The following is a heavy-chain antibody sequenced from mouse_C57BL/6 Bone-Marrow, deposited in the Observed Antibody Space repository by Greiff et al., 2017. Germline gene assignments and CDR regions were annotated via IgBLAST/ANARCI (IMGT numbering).Heavy chain of an antibody. CDR3: TSPNWDNAMDY. V-gene: IGHV1-15*01. CDR1: GYTFTDYE. Sequence: VQLQQSGAELVRPGASVTLSCKASGYTFTDYEMHWVKQTPVHGLEWIGAIDPETGGTAYNQKFKGKAILTADKSSSTAYMEPRSLTSEDSAVYYCTSPNWDNAMDYWGQGTSVTVSS. J-gene: IGHJ4*01. D-gene: IGHD4-1*02. CDR2: IDPETGGT.